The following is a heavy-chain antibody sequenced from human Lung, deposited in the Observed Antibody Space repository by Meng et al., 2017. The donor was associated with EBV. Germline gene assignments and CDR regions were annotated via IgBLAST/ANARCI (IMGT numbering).Heavy chain of an antibody. CDR2: IYHGGST. V-gene: IGHV4-4*02. CDR3: ARTYGSGSYPNWFDP. J-gene: IGHJ5*02. Sequence: VERQASGPGLGKPSGNPSLPCAVSGGSISSSNWGSWVRQPPGKGLEWIGEIYHGGSTNYNPSLKSRVTISVDKSKNQFSLKLSSVTAADTAVYYCARTYGSGSYPNWFDPWGQGTLVTVSS. CDR1: GGSISSSNW. D-gene: IGHD3-10*01.